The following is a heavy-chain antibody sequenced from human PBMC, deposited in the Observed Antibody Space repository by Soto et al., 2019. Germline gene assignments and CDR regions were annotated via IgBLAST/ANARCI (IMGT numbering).Heavy chain of an antibody. J-gene: IGHJ3*01. V-gene: IGHV1-69*01. CDR3: ARRSVGPSNAFDF. CDR2: FIPIIGGG. D-gene: IGHD1-26*01. Sequence: QAQLVQSGAEVKKPGSSVKVSCKASGGTFRNLAINWVRQAPGHGLEWMGGFIPIIGGGINAQKFQGRVTITSDESTSTAYMELSSLKSEDTAMYFCARRSVGPSNAFDFWGQGTMVTVSS. CDR1: GGTFRNLA.